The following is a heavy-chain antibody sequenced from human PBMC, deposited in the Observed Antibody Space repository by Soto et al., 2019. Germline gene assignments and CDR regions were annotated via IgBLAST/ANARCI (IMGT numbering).Heavy chain of an antibody. Sequence: SVKVSCKASGGTFSSYTISWVRQAPGQGLEWMGRIIPILGIANYAQKFQGRVTITADKSTSTAYMELSSLRSEDTAVYYCVRNVRGYSGYDLWGQGTLVTVSS. V-gene: IGHV1-69*02. J-gene: IGHJ5*02. CDR3: VRNVRGYSGYDL. CDR1: GGTFSSYT. CDR2: IIPILGIA. D-gene: IGHD5-12*01.